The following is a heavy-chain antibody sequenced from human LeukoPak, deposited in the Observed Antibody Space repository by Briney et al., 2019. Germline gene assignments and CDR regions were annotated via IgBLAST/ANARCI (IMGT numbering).Heavy chain of an antibody. D-gene: IGHD4-17*01. J-gene: IGHJ4*02. CDR1: GGSISSYY. V-gene: IGHV4-59*12. CDR2: IYYSGST. Sequence: SETLSLTCTVSGGSISSYYWSWIRQPPGKGLEWIGYIYYSGSTNYNPSLKSRVTMSVDTSKNQFSLKLSSVTAADTAVYYCARDLYGSGEYRNWGQGTLVTVSS. CDR3: ARDLYGSGEYRN.